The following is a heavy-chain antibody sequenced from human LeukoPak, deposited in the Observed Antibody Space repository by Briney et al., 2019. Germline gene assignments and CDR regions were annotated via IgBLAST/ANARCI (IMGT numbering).Heavy chain of an antibody. J-gene: IGHJ4*02. CDR3: TRDQMNY. Sequence: GGSLRLSCTASEFTVSRNYMLWARQAPGKGLEWVSLIFSNGDTHYADSVKGRFTISRDTSKNTVSLQMNSLTVEDTAMYYCTRDQMNYWGQGTLVTVSS. CDR1: EFTVSRNY. V-gene: IGHV3-53*01. CDR2: IFSNGDT. D-gene: IGHD5-24*01.